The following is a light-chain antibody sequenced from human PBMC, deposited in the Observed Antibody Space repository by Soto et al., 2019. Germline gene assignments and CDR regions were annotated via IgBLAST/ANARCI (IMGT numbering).Light chain of an antibody. CDR1: QSVSSNY. V-gene: IGKV3-20*01. J-gene: IGKJ1*01. CDR2: GAS. Sequence: EIVLTQSPGTLSLSPGERATLSCRASQSVSSNYLAWFQQKPGQAPRLLIYGASSRAAGIPDRFSGSGSGTEFTLTISGLQSEDFAVYYCQQYSNWPPWTFGPGTKVDIK. CDR3: QQYSNWPPWT.